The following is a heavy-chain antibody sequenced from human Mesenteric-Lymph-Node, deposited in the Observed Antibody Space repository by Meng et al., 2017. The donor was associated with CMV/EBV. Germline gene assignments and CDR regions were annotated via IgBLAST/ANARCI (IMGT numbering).Heavy chain of an antibody. Sequence: ASVKVFCKASGYTFTGRYIQWVRQAPGQGLEWMGWSKPNSGDTKYAQKFQGRVTMTSDTSINTAYMEVSGLRSDDTAVYYCARSYGTYDFWSGYYYFWGQGTVVTVSS. CDR2: SKPNSGDT. CDR1: GYTFTGRY. D-gene: IGHD3-3*01. CDR3: ARSYGTYDFWSGYYYF. V-gene: IGHV1-2*02. J-gene: IGHJ4*02.